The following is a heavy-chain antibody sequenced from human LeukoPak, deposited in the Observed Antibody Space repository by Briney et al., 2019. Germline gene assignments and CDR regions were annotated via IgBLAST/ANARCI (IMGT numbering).Heavy chain of an antibody. V-gene: IGHV4-34*01. D-gene: IGHD2-2*02. Sequence: SETLSLTCAVYGGSFSVYYWSWIRQPPGKGLEWIGEINHSGSTNYNPSLKSRVTISVDTSKNQFSLKLSSVTAADTAVYYCARGGLTVVVPAAIGHYYYGMDVWGQGTTVTVSS. J-gene: IGHJ6*02. CDR2: INHSGST. CDR1: GGSFSVYY. CDR3: ARGGLTVVVPAAIGHYYYGMDV.